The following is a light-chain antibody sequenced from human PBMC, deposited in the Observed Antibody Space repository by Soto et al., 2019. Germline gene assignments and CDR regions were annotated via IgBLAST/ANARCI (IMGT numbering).Light chain of an antibody. CDR2: WAS. CDR1: QSVLYSSNNKNY. V-gene: IGKV4-1*01. J-gene: IGKJ1*01. CDR3: QHYYSTPRT. Sequence: DIVMTQSPDSLAVSLGERATINCKSSQSVLYSSNNKNYLAWYQQKPGQPPKLLIYWASTRESGVPDRFSGSGSGTDFTLTISSLQAEDVAVYYCQHYYSTPRTFGQGTTVDIK.